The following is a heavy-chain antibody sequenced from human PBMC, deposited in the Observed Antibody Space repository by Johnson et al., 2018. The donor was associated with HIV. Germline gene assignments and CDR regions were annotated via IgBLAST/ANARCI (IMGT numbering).Heavy chain of an antibody. CDR2: ISWNSGST. CDR3: ARDHSRDEAFDI. D-gene: IGHD5-24*01. J-gene: IGHJ3*02. CDR1: GFSFRKYG. Sequence: QVQLVESGGGVVQPGRSLRLSCAASGFSFRKYGIHWVRQAPGKGLEWVSGISWNSGSTYYADSVKGRFTISRDNSKNTLYLQMNSLRAEDTAVYYCARDHSRDEAFDIWGQGTMVTVSS. V-gene: IGHV3-NL1*01.